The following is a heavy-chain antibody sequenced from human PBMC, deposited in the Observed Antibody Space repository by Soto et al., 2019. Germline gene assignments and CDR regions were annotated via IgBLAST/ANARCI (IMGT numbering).Heavy chain of an antibody. J-gene: IGHJ4*02. V-gene: IGHV1-69*12. Sequence: QVQLVQSGAEVKKPESSVKVSCKAPGGTFSTYAISWVRQAPGQGLEWMGGIIPMFGTANYAQRFQDRVTITADESTNTVYTELISLRSEDTAVYCCASGIQLWLRRINNGYSGWGQGTLVTVSS. D-gene: IGHD5-18*01. CDR2: IIPMFGTA. CDR1: GGTFSTYA. CDR3: ASGIQLWLRRINNGYSG.